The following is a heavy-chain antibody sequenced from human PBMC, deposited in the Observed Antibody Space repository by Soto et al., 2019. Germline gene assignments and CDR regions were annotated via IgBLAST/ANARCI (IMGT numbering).Heavy chain of an antibody. CDR3: AKDDIPQRRTGTRLNFDY. D-gene: IGHD1-1*01. CDR2: ISYDGSNK. V-gene: IGHV3-30*18. Sequence: QVQLVESGGGVVQPGRSLRLSCAASGFTFSSYGMHWVRQAPGKGLEWVAVISYDGSNKYYADSVKGRFTISRDNSKNTLYLQMNSLRAEDTAVYYCAKDDIPQRRTGTRLNFDYWGQGTLVTVSS. J-gene: IGHJ4*02. CDR1: GFTFSSYG.